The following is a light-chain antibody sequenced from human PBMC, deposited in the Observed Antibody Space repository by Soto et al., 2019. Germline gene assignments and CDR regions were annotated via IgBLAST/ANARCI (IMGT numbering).Light chain of an antibody. V-gene: IGLV2-14*01. J-gene: IGLJ3*02. Sequence: QSALTQPASVSGSPGQSITISCTGTSSDIGGYNFVSWYHQHPGKAPKLMIYEVSNRPSGVSDRFSGSKSGNTASLTISGLQAEDEADYYCQSYDSSLSGSWVFGGGTKVTVL. CDR3: QSYDSSLSGSWV. CDR1: SSDIGGYNF. CDR2: EVS.